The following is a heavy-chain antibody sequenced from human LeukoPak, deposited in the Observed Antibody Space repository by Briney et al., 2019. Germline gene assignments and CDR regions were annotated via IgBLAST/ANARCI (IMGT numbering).Heavy chain of an antibody. CDR3: AKDSVRYYDSSGYLNDAFDI. J-gene: IGHJ3*02. CDR1: GFTFSSYA. Sequence: GGSLRLSCAASGFTFSSYAMSWVRQAPGKGLEWVSAISGSGGSTYYADSVKGRFTISRDNSKNTLYLQMNSLRAEDTAVYYCAKDSVRYYDSSGYLNDAFDIWGQGTMVTVSS. CDR2: ISGSGGST. D-gene: IGHD3-22*01. V-gene: IGHV3-23*01.